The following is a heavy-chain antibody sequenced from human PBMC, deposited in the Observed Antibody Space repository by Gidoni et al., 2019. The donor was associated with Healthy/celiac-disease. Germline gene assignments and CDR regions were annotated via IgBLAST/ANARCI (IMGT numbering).Heavy chain of an antibody. CDR3: AKDGPAVVAATRGYYYYYMDV. CDR2: ISGSGGST. CDR1: GFTFSSYA. Sequence: EVQLLESGGGLVQPGGSLRLSCAASGFTFSSYAMSWVRQAPGKGLEWVSAISGSGGSTYYADSVKGRFTISRDNSKNTLYLQMNSLRAEDTYVYYCAKDGPAVVAATRGYYYYYMDVWGKGTTVTVSS. J-gene: IGHJ6*03. D-gene: IGHD2-15*01. V-gene: IGHV3-23*01.